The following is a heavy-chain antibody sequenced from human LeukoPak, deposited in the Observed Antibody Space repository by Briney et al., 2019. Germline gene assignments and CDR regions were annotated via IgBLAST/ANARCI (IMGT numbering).Heavy chain of an antibody. CDR3: AKDRGEPPGYSSSWYVY. J-gene: IGHJ4*02. Sequence: PGGSLRLSCAASGFTFSNYWMHWVRQAPGKGLVWVSRINSDGSSRSHADSVKGRFTISGDNSKNTLYLQMNSLRAEDTAVYYCAKDRGEPPGYSSSWYVYWGQGTLVTVSS. D-gene: IGHD6-13*01. V-gene: IGHV3-74*01. CDR2: INSDGSSR. CDR1: GFTFSNYW.